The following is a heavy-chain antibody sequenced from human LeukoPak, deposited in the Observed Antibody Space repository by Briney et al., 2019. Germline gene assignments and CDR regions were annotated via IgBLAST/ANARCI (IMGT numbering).Heavy chain of an antibody. CDR3: ARDPSGWYYFAY. Sequence: GGSLRLSCAASGFTFSSYSMNWVRQAPGKGLEWVSSISSSSSYIYYADSVKGRFTISRDNAKNSLYLQMNSLRAEDTAVYYCARDPSGWYYFAYWGQGTLLTVSS. CDR1: GFTFSSYS. CDR2: ISSSSSYI. V-gene: IGHV3-21*01. D-gene: IGHD6-19*01. J-gene: IGHJ4*02.